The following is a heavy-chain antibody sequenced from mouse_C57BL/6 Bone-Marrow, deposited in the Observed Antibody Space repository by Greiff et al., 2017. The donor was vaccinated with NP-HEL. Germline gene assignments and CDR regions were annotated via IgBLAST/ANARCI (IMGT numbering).Heavy chain of an antibody. CDR3: ASLYFYGSSPWFAY. V-gene: IGHV14-3*01. D-gene: IGHD1-1*01. CDR2: IDPANGNT. J-gene: IGHJ3*01. CDR1: GFNIKNTY. Sequence: LQQSVAELVRPGASVKLSCTASGFNIKNTYMHWVKQRPEQGLEWIGRIDPANGNTKYAPKFQGKATITADTSSNTAYLQLSSLTSEDTAIYYCASLYFYGSSPWFAYWGQGTLVTVSA.